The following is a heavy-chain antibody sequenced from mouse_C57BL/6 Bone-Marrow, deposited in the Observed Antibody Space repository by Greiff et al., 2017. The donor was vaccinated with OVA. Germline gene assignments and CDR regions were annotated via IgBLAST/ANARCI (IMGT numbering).Heavy chain of an antibody. CDR1: GFTFSDYG. D-gene: IGHD1-1*01. CDR2: ISSGSSTS. J-gene: IGHJ1*03. CDR3: ARSYGKDFDV. V-gene: IGHV5-17*01. Sequence: EVQGVESGGGLVKPGGSLKLSCAASGFTFSDYGMHWVRQAPEKGLEWVAYISSGSSTSYYADTVKGRFTISRDKAKNTLFLQMTSLRSEDTAMYYCARSYGKDFDVWGTGTTVTVSS.